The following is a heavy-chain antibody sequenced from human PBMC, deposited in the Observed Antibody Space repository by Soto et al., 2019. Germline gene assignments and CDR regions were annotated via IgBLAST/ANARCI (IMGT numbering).Heavy chain of an antibody. CDR3: ARHLYDILTGYYGGFDY. Sequence: SETLSLTCTVSGGSISSSSYCWGWFRQPPGKGLEWIGSIYYSGSTYYNPSLKSRVTISVDTSKNQFSLKLSSVTAADMAVYYCARHLYDILTGYYGGFDYWGQGTLVT. CDR1: GGSISSSSYC. V-gene: IGHV4-39*01. J-gene: IGHJ4*02. CDR2: IYYSGST. D-gene: IGHD3-9*01.